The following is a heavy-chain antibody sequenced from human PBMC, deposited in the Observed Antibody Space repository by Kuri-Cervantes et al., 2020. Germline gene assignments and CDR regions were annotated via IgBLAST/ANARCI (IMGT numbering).Heavy chain of an antibody. V-gene: IGHV3-30*03. D-gene: IGHD2-21*01. CDR3: ATGRGDSFDY. CDR1: GFTFSSYG. J-gene: IGHJ4*02. CDR2: ISYDGSNK. Sequence: GGSLRLSCAASGFTFSSYGMHWVRQAPGKGLEWVAVISYDGSNKYYADSVKGRFTISRASSKNTLYLQMNSLRVEDTAVYYCATGRGDSFDYWGQGTLVTVSS.